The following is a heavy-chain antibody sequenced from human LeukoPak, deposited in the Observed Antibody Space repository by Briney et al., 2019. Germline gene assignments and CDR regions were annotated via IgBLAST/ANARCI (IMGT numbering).Heavy chain of an antibody. Sequence: ASVKISCKASGYTFTSYDLNWVRQAPGQGLEWMGGIIPIFGTANYAQKFQGRVTITADESTSTAYMELSSLRSEDTAVYYCASYSYGVYYFDYWGQGTLVTVSS. D-gene: IGHD5-18*01. J-gene: IGHJ4*02. CDR2: IIPIFGTA. V-gene: IGHV1-69*13. CDR3: ASYSYGVYYFDY. CDR1: GYTFTSYD.